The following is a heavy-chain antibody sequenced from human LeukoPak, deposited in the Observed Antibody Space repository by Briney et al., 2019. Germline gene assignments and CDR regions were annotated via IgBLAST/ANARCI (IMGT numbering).Heavy chain of an antibody. V-gene: IGHV4-39*07. Sequence: SETLSLTCSVSGDSIINSYFWAWTRQPPGKGLEWIGSMYYKGSTYYNLSLKSRVTISVDTSKNHFSLKLNSVTAADTAVYYCARDPYSSSWKNWFDPWGQGILVTVSS. CDR3: ARDPYSSSWKNWFDP. D-gene: IGHD6-13*01. J-gene: IGHJ5*02. CDR2: MYYKGST. CDR1: GDSIINSYF.